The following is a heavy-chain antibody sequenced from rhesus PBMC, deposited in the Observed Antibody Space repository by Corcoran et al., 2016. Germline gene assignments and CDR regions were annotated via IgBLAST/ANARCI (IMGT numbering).Heavy chain of an antibody. CDR3: AREYSNYGYFDY. CDR1: GGSISDAYY. J-gene: IGHJ4*01. V-gene: IGHV4-106*01. D-gene: IGHD4-23*01. Sequence: QVQLQESGPGLVKPSETLSLTCAVSGGSISDAYYWSWLRQPPGQGMEWIGYIYGSGGGTNYNPSLKNRVTISIDTSKNQFSLKLSSLTAADTAVYYCAREYSNYGYFDYWGQGVLVTVSS. CDR2: IYGSGGGT.